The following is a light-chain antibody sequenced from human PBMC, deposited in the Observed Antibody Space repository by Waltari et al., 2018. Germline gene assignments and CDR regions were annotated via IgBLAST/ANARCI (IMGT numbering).Light chain of an antibody. CDR1: QSVSR. CDR3: QHYVTLPVT. Sequence: IVLTQSPGTRPLSPGERPTLPCRASQSVSRLVWYQQKPGQAPRLLIYDVSTRATGIPDRFSGSGSGTDFSLTISRLESEDFAVYYCQHYVTLPVTFGQGTKVEIK. V-gene: IGKV3-20*01. CDR2: DVS. J-gene: IGKJ1*01.